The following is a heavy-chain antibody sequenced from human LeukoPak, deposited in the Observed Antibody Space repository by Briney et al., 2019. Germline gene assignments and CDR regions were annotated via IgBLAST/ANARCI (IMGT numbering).Heavy chain of an antibody. J-gene: IGHJ6*03. D-gene: IGHD3-16*02. Sequence: SETLSLTCTVSGGSFSSYYWSWIRQPPGKGLEWIGYIYYSGSTNYNPSLKSRVTISVDKSKNHFSLKLSSVPAADTAVYYCARVTFDYVWGSYRSQSYYYYMDVWGKGTTVTISS. V-gene: IGHV4-59*01. CDR2: IYYSGST. CDR3: ARVTFDYVWGSYRSQSYYYYMDV. CDR1: GGSFSSYY.